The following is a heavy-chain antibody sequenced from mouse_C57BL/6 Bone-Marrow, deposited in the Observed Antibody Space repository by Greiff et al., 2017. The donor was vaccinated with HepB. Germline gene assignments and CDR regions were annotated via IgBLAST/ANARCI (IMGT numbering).Heavy chain of an antibody. CDR2: IWSGGST. J-gene: IGHJ1*03. V-gene: IGHV2-2*01. D-gene: IGHD5-1*01. CDR1: GFSLTSYG. Sequence: QVHVKQSGPGLVQPSQSLSITCTVSGFSLTSYGVHWVRQSPGKGLEWLGVIWSGGSTDYNAAFISRLSISKDNSKSQVFFKMYSLQADDTAIYYCARGVPYWYFDVWGTGTTVTVSS. CDR3: ARGVPYWYFDV.